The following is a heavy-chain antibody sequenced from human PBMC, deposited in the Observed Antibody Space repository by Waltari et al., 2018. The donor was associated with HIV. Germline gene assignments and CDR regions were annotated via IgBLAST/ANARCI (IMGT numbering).Heavy chain of an antibody. Sequence: QEQLVESGGGVVQPGRSLRLSCAASGFTFSSYGMHWVRQAPGKGLEWVAVIWYDGNNKYYADSVKGRFTISRDNSKNTLYLQMNSLRAEDTAVYHCARDYVEAVHYGMDVWGQGTMVTVSS. D-gene: IGHD2-21*01. V-gene: IGHV3-33*01. CDR3: ARDYVEAVHYGMDV. CDR2: IWYDGNNK. J-gene: IGHJ6*02. CDR1: GFTFSSYG.